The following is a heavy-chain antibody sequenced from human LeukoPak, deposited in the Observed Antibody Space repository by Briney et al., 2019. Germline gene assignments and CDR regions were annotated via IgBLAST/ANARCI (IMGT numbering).Heavy chain of an antibody. Sequence: SETLSLTCAVYGGSFSAYYWSWIRQPPGKGLEWIGEINHSGSTNYSPSLKSRVTISIDTSKNQFSLKLSSVTAADTAVYYCTRGHYDMAVWGQGTTVIVSS. CDR1: GGSFSAYY. CDR3: TRGHYDMAV. V-gene: IGHV4-34*01. CDR2: INHSGST. J-gene: IGHJ6*02.